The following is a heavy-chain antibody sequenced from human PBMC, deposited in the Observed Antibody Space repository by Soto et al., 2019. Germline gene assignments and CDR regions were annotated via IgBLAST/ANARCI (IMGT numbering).Heavy chain of an antibody. V-gene: IGHV3-33*01. D-gene: IGHD4-17*01. CDR1: GFTFSSYG. Sequence: QVQLVESGGGVVQPGRSLRLSCAASGFTFSSYGMHWVRQAPGKGLEWVAVIWYDGSNKYYADSVKGRFTISRDNSKNXLYLQMNSLRAEDTAVYYCARPYLDGDLAYYYGMDVWGQGTTVTVSS. J-gene: IGHJ6*02. CDR3: ARPYLDGDLAYYYGMDV. CDR2: IWYDGSNK.